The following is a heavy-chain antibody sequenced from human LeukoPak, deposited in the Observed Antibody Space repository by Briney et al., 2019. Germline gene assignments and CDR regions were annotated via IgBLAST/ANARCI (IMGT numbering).Heavy chain of an antibody. V-gene: IGHV3-21*01. CDR2: ISSSSSYI. J-gene: IGHJ3*02. CDR1: GFTFSSYS. Sequence: PGGSLRLSCAASGFTFSSYSMNWVRQAPGKGLEWVSSISSSSSYIYYADSVKGRFTISRDNAKNSLYLQMNSLRAEDTAVYYCARLESSGWTGDAFDIWGQGTMVTVSS. CDR3: ARLESSGWTGDAFDI. D-gene: IGHD6-19*01.